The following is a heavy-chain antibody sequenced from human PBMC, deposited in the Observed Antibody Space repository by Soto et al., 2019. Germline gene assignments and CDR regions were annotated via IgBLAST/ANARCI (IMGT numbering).Heavy chain of an antibody. D-gene: IGHD2-2*02. V-gene: IGHV6-1*01. CDR1: VYSVSSNSAA. CDR2: TYYRSKWYN. J-gene: IGHJ6*01. Sequence: SQTLSLTCGISVYSVSSNSAAWNWIIQSPSRGLEWLGRTYYRSKWYNDYAVSVKSRITINPDTSRNQFSLQLNSVTPEDTAVYYCARDLLRSIVVVPDAITTVVYYYYGMDVRGQGSTXT. CDR3: ARDLLRSIVVVPDAITTVVYYYYGMDV.